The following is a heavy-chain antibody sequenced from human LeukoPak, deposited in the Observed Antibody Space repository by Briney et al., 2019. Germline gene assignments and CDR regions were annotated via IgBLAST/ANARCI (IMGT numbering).Heavy chain of an antibody. CDR2: IYYSGST. J-gene: IGHJ4*02. Sequence: PSETLSLTCTVSGGSISGSLFYWAWIRQPPGKGLEWIGSIYYSGSTYYNPSLKSRVTISVDMSKNQFSLNLRSVTAADTAVYYCAKNIYDWNSLYFDSWGQGTLVTVSS. CDR3: AKNIYDWNSLYFDS. V-gene: IGHV4-39*01. CDR1: GGSISGSLFY. D-gene: IGHD1-7*01.